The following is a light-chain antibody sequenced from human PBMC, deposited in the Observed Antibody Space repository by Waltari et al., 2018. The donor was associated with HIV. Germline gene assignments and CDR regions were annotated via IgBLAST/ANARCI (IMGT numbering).Light chain of an antibody. V-gene: IGLV3-27*01. CDR3: YSAADNAWV. J-gene: IGLJ3*02. CDR1: VMATKH. CDR2: KDT. Sequence: SYALTPPSSVSVSPGQSARTTCAGAVMATKHPRWFQQKPGQAPVLVIYKDTERPSGIPERFSGSRSGTTVTLTISGAEVEDEADYYFYSAADNAWVFGGETKLTVL.